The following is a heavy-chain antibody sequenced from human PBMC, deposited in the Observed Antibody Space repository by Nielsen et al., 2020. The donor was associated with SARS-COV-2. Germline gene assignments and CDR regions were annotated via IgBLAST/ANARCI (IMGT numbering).Heavy chain of an antibody. CDR1: GFTFTSSA. CDR3: AATTTAHYYYYGMDV. CDR2: IVVGSGNT. D-gene: IGHD4-11*01. V-gene: IGHV1-58*01. J-gene: IGHJ6*02. Sequence: SVKVSCKASGFTFTSSAVQWVRQARGQRLEWIGRIVVGSGNTNYAQKFQERVTITRDMSTSTAYMELSSLRSEDTAVYYCAATTTAHYYYYGMDVWGQGTTVTVSS.